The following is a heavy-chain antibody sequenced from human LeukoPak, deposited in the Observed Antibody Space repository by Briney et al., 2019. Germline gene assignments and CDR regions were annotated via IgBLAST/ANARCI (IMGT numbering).Heavy chain of an antibody. CDR3: ASADYDSSGYYYVNDY. CDR1: GFTFSSYE. J-gene: IGHJ4*02. D-gene: IGHD3-22*01. CDR2: ISSSGSTI. Sequence: GGSLRLSCAASGFTFSSYEMNWVRQAPGKGLEWVSYISSSGSTIYYADSVKGRFTISRDNAKNSLYLQMNSLRAEDTAVYYCASADYDSSGYYYVNDYWGQGTLVTVSS. V-gene: IGHV3-48*03.